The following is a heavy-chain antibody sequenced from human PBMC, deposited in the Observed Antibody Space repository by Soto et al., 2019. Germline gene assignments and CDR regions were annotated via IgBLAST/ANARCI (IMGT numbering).Heavy chain of an antibody. V-gene: IGHV3-53*01. CDR3: ARTGYCTKGVCNNYCYYGLDV. J-gene: IGHJ6*02. Sequence: PGGSLRLSCAFSGFTISANYMSLVRQAPGKGLEWVSVIYTSGSTYYADSVKGRFTISRDNPKNTLYLQMNSLRVEDTAVYYCARTGYCTKGVCNNYCYYGLDVWGQGTTVTVSS. CDR1: GFTISANY. D-gene: IGHD2-8*01. CDR2: IYTSGST.